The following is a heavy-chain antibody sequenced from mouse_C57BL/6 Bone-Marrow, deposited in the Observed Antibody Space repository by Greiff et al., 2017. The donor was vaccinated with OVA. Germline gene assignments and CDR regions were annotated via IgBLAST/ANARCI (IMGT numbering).Heavy chain of an antibody. Sequence: QVQLQQPGAELVKPGASVKLSCKASGYTFTSYWMHWVKQRPGQGPEWIGMIHPNSGSNNYNEKFKNKSTLTVDKSSSTAYMQLSSLTSDDSAVYYCASHLDYWGQGTTLTVSS. CDR1: GYTFTSYW. CDR3: ASHLDY. CDR2: IHPNSGSN. V-gene: IGHV1-64*01. J-gene: IGHJ2*01.